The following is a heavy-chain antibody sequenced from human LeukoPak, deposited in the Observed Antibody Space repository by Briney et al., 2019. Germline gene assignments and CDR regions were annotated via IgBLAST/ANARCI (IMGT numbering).Heavy chain of an antibody. J-gene: IGHJ6*03. CDR3: AKDGPNYDFWSGYLVAYYYYYMDV. D-gene: IGHD3-3*01. CDR1: GFTFSSYG. V-gene: IGHV3-33*06. Sequence: PGGSLRLSCAASGFTFSSYGMHWVRQAPGKGLGWVTVIWYDGSNKYYADSVKGRFTISRDNSKNTLYLQMNSLRAEDTAVYYCAKDGPNYDFWSGYLVAYYYYYMDVWGKGTTVTVSS. CDR2: IWYDGSNK.